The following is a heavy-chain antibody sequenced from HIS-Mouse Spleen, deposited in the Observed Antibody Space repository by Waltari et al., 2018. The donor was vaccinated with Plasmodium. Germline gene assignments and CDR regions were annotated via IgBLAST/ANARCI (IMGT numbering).Heavy chain of an antibody. V-gene: IGHV3-33*06. CDR2: IWYDGSNK. D-gene: IGHD4-4*01. CDR3: AKDHSNYPDYFDY. Sequence: QVQLVESGGGVVQPGRSLRLSCVASVFIFGSFGMHWLCQAPGKGLEWVAVIWYDGSNKYYADSVKGRFTISRDNSKNTLYLQMNSLRAEDTAVYYCAKDHSNYPDYFDYWGQGTLVTVSS. J-gene: IGHJ4*02. CDR1: VFIFGSFG.